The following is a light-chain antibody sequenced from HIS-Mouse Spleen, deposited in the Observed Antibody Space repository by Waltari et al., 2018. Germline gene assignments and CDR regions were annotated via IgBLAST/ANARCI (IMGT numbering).Light chain of an antibody. V-gene: IGLV3-19*01. J-gene: IGLJ2*01. CDR2: GKN. Sequence: RITCQGDSLRSYYASWYQQKPGQAPVLVIYGKNNRPSGIPDRFSGSSSGNTASLTITGAQAEDEADYYCNSRDSSGNHLEFGGGTKLTVL. CDR1: SLRSYY. CDR3: NSRDSSGNHLE.